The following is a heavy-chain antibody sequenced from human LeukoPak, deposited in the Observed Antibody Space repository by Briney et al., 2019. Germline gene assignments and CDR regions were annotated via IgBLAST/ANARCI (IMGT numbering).Heavy chain of an antibody. CDR2: IRYDGSNK. CDR3: ARDPLSGPDILTGYYGSFFDY. V-gene: IGHV3-30*02. Sequence: GGSLRLSCAASGFTFSSYGMHWVRQAPGKGLEWVAFIRYDGSNKYYADSVKGRFTISRDNSKNTLYLQMNSLRAEDTAVYYCARDPLSGPDILTGYYGSFFDYWGQGTLVTVSS. CDR1: GFTFSSYG. D-gene: IGHD3-9*01. J-gene: IGHJ4*02.